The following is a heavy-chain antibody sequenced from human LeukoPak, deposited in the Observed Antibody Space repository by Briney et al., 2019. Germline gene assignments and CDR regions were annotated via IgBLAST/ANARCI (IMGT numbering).Heavy chain of an antibody. V-gene: IGHV4-59*01. D-gene: IGHD3-22*01. CDR3: ARDLGRYYYDSSGYYQDY. CDR2: IYYSGST. J-gene: IGHJ4*02. Sequence: SETLSLTCTVSGGSISSYYWSWIRQPPGKGLEWIGYIYYSGSTNYNPSLKSRVTISVDTSKNQFSLKLSSVTAADTAVYYCARDLGRYYYDSSGYYQDYWGQGTLVTVSS. CDR1: GGSISSYY.